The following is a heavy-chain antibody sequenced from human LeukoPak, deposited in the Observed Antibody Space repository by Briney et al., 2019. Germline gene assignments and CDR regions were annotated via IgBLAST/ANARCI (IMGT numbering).Heavy chain of an antibody. CDR1: GFTFSSYS. Sequence: PGGSLRLSCAASGFTFSSYSMNWVRQAPGKGLEWVAVISYDGSNKYYADSVKGRFTISRDNSKNTLYLQMNSLRAEDTAVYYCAKDKGGSGWYELDYWGQGTLVTVSS. V-gene: IGHV3-30*18. CDR2: ISYDGSNK. D-gene: IGHD6-19*01. CDR3: AKDKGGSGWYELDY. J-gene: IGHJ4*02.